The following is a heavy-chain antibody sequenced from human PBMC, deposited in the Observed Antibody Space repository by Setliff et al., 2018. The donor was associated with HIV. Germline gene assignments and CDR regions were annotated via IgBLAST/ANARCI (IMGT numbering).Heavy chain of an antibody. J-gene: IGHJ4*02. CDR2: IYYSGST. CDR3: ARRMPIAGDHFDS. CDR1: GGSISGYY. V-gene: IGHV4-59*12. Sequence: SETLSLTCTVSGGSISGYYWSWIRQPPGKGLEWIGYIYYSGSTNYTPSLKSRVTISVDTSKNQFSLNLNSVTAADTAVYYCARRMPIAGDHFDSWGQGTLVTVSS. D-gene: IGHD2-21*02.